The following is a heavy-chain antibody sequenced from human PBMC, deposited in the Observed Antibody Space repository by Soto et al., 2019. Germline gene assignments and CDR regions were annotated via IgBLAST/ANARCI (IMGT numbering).Heavy chain of an antibody. CDR3: ARTVVPAAVLDGMDV. Sequence: GGSLRLSCAASGFTFSSYSMNWVRQAPGKGLEWVSSISSSSSYIYYADSVKGRFTISRDNAKNSLYLQMNSLRAEDTAVYYCARTVVPAAVLDGMDVWGQGTTVTVSS. V-gene: IGHV3-21*01. J-gene: IGHJ6*02. D-gene: IGHD2-2*01. CDR2: ISSSSSYI. CDR1: GFTFSSYS.